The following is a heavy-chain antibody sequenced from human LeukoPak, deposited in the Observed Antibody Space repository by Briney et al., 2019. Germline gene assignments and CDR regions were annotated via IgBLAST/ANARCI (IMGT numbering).Heavy chain of an antibody. CDR2: INHSGST. CDR3: ARLSFVYSSGWSNWFDP. Sequence: SETLSLTCNVSDGSISNYYWSWIRQPPGKGLEWIGEINHSGSTNYNPSLKSRVTISVDTSKNQFSLKLSSVTAADTAVYYCARLSFVYSSGWSNWFDPWGQGTLVTVSS. V-gene: IGHV4-34*01. D-gene: IGHD6-19*01. J-gene: IGHJ5*02. CDR1: DGSISNYY.